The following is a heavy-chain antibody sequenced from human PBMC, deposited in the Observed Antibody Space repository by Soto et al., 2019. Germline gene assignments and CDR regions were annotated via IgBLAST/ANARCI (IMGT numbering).Heavy chain of an antibody. CDR1: GGSISSYY. CDR3: VRGEQQLVPYYYYGMDV. V-gene: IGHV4-59*01. J-gene: IGHJ6*02. Sequence: SETLSLTCTVSGGSISSYYWSWIRQPPGKGLEWIGYIYYSGSTNYNPSLKSRVTISVDTSKNQFSLKLSSVTAADTAVYYCVRGEQQLVPYYYYGMDVWGQGTTVTVSS. D-gene: IGHD6-13*01. CDR2: IYYSGST.